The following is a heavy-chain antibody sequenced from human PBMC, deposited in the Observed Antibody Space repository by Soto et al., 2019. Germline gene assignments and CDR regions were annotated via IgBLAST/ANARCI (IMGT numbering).Heavy chain of an antibody. V-gene: IGHV1-69*13. J-gene: IGHJ4*02. Sequence: SVKVSFKASGGTFSTNTISWLRQAPGQGLEWMGGIMPIFGAANYAQKFQGRVMITADEYTRTVYMELSRLRSEDTAVYYCARQFDYDTSGYYFDYWGQGTLVTVSS. CDR1: GGTFSTNT. CDR2: IMPIFGAA. CDR3: ARQFDYDTSGYYFDY. D-gene: IGHD3-22*01.